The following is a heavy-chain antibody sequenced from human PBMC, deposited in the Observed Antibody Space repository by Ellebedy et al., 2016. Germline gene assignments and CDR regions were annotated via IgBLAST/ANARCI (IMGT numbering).Heavy chain of an antibody. Sequence: ASVKVSXXASGYTFTSYGISWVRQAPGQGLEWMGWISAYNGTTNYAQRLQGRVTMTTDTSTSTAFMELRSLRSDDTAVYYCARGSHYYDSSAYHDWGQGTLVTVSS. CDR1: GYTFTSYG. J-gene: IGHJ4*02. CDR3: ARGSHYYDSSAYHD. D-gene: IGHD3-22*01. V-gene: IGHV1-18*01. CDR2: ISAYNGTT.